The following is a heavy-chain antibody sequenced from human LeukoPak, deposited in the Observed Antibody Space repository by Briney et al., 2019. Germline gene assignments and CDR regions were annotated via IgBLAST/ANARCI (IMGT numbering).Heavy chain of an antibody. CDR1: GFTFSSYW. J-gene: IGHJ4*02. Sequence: GSLXLSCAASGFTFSSYWMHWVRQAPGKGLVWVSRIKANGSSTNYADSVKGRFTISRDNAKNTLYLQMNSLRAEDTAVYYCAGWDYQHEPHFDYWGQGTLVTVSS. CDR2: IKANGSST. CDR3: AGWDYQHEPHFDY. V-gene: IGHV3-74*01. D-gene: IGHD1-7*01.